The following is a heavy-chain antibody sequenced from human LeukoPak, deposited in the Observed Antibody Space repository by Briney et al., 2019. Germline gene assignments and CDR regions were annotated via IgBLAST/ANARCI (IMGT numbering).Heavy chain of an antibody. J-gene: IGHJ4*02. D-gene: IGHD5-12*01. CDR2: IKQDGSEK. Sequence: GGSLRLSCAASGFTFNNYWMTWVRQAPGMGLEWVANIKQDGSEKYYVDSVKGRFTISRDIAKNSLYLQMNSLRAEDTAVYYCARASWSIGYDRFDYWGQGTLVTVSS. CDR3: ARASWSIGYDRFDY. V-gene: IGHV3-7*01. CDR1: GFTFNNYW.